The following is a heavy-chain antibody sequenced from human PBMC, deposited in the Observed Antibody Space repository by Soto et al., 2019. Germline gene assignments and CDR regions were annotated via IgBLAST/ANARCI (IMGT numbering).Heavy chain of an antibody. CDR1: GGTFSSYA. Sequence: GASVKVSCKASGGTFSSYAISWVRQAPGQGLEWMGGIIPIFGTANYAQKFQGRVTITADESTSTAYMELSSLRSEDTAVYYCARDREDTAMAPFDYWGQGTLVTVS. CDR2: IIPIFGTA. D-gene: IGHD5-18*01. V-gene: IGHV1-69*13. CDR3: ARDREDTAMAPFDY. J-gene: IGHJ4*02.